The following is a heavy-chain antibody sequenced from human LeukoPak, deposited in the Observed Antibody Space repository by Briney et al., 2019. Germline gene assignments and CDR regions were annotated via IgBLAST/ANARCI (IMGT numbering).Heavy chain of an antibody. J-gene: IGHJ4*02. CDR3: TTDPLTITMVRGVTNY. V-gene: IGHV3-15*03. D-gene: IGHD3-10*01. CDR2: IKNKANGGTT. Sequence: GGSLRLSCAASRFTFSNAWMSWVRQAPGKGLEWVGRIKNKANGGTTDYAAPVKGRFTILRDDSKNTLYLQINRLKTEDTAVYYCTTDPLTITMVRGVTNYWGQGTLVTVFS. CDR1: RFTFSNAW.